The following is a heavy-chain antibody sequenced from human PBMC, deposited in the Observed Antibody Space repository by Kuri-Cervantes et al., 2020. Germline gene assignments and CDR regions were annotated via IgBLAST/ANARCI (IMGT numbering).Heavy chain of an antibody. CDR2: IYTSGST. CDR1: GGSTSSYY. CDR3: ARAKAIFGARKSGMDV. J-gene: IGHJ6*02. D-gene: IGHD3-3*01. Sequence: SETLSLTCTVSGGSTSSYYWSWIRQPAGKGLEWIGRIYTSGSTNYNPSLKSRVTMSVDTSKNQFSLKLSSVTAADTAVYYCARAKAIFGARKSGMDVWGQGATVTVSS. V-gene: IGHV4-4*07.